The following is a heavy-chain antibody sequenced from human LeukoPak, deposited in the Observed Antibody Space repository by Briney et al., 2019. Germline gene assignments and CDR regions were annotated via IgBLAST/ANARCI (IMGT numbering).Heavy chain of an antibody. J-gene: IGHJ4*02. CDR2: IYSGAST. CDR1: GFTVSSNC. CDR3: ARDATGTFDY. Sequence: GGSLRLSCAASGFTVSSNCMSCVRQAPGKGLEWVSVIYSGASTYYADSVKGRFTISRDNSKNTLYLQMNSLRAEDTAVYYCARDATGTFDYWGQGTLVTASS. D-gene: IGHD1-1*01. V-gene: IGHV3-53*01.